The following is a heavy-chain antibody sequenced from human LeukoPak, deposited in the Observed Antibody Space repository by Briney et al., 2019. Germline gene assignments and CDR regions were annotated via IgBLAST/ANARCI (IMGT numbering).Heavy chain of an antibody. CDR2: FDPEDGET. V-gene: IGHV1-24*01. CDR1: GHTLTELS. CDR3: ARGVGYCTNGVCAFDI. Sequence: ASVKVSCKVSGHTLTELSMHWVRQAPGKGLEWMGGFDPEDGETIYAQKFQGRVTITADKSTSTAYMELSSLRSEDTAVYYCARGVGYCTNGVCAFDIWGQGTMVTVSS. J-gene: IGHJ3*02. D-gene: IGHD2-8*01.